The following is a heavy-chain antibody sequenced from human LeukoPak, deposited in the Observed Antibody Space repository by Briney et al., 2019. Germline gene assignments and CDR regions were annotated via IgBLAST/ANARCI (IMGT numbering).Heavy chain of an antibody. Sequence: PGGSLRLSCAASGFTFSNAWMSWVRQAPGKRLEWVGRIKTKTDGETTDYAAPVKGRFTISRDGSKNTLYLQMNSLKTEDTAAYYCTTTTLGYCINGVCERFDPWGQGTLVTVSS. D-gene: IGHD2-8*01. CDR2: IKTKTDGETT. J-gene: IGHJ5*02. CDR1: GFTFSNAW. CDR3: TTTTLGYCINGVCERFDP. V-gene: IGHV3-15*01.